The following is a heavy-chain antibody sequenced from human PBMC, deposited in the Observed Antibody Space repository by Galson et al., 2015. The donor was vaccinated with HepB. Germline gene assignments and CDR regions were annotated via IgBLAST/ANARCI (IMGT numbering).Heavy chain of an antibody. V-gene: IGHV4-39*01. CDR3: ARRASGMTVRYDFDY. Sequence: TLSLTCTVSGGSIRSSDDYWGWIRQPPGKGLEWIGGLYKSGSTHYNPSLKSRVTIFVDTSKNQFSLKLSSVTAAATAVYYCARRASGMTVRYDFDYWGQGTLVTVSS. CDR2: LYKSGST. CDR1: GGSIRSSDDY. D-gene: IGHD3-22*01. J-gene: IGHJ4*02.